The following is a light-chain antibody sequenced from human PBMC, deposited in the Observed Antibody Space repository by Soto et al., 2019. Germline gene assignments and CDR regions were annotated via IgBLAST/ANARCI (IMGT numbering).Light chain of an antibody. Sequence: EIVLTQSPGTLSLSPGERATLSCRASQSVSSSYLAWYQQQPGQAPRTLIYGASSRATGITDRFSVSASGTDFTLTISRLEPEDFAVYYCQHYGTSALFGPGTKVDIK. V-gene: IGKV3-20*01. CDR1: QSVSSSY. J-gene: IGKJ3*01. CDR2: GAS. CDR3: QHYGTSAL.